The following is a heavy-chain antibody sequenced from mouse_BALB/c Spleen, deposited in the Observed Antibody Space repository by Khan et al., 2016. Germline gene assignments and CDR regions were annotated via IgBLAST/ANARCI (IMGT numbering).Heavy chain of an antibody. CDR2: INYSGST. V-gene: IGHV3-8*02. J-gene: IGHJ2*01. Sequence: EVELVESGPSLVKPSQTLSLTCSVTGDSITSGYWNWVRKFPGNKLEYMGYINYSGSTYYNPSLKSRISITRDTSKNQYYLQLNSVTTEDTATYYCARYDGYCFAYWGQGTTLTVSS. CDR3: ARYDGYCFAY. CDR1: GDSITSGY. D-gene: IGHD2-3*01.